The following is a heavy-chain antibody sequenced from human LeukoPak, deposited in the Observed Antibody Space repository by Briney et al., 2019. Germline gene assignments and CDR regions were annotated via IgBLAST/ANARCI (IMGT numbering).Heavy chain of an antibody. J-gene: IGHJ4*02. V-gene: IGHV3-48*01. CDR2: ISSSSSTI. D-gene: IGHD3-22*01. CDR3: ARDPNGYYYDSSGFDY. Sequence: GGSLRLSCAASGFTFSSYSMNWVRQAPGKGLEWVSYISSSSSTIYYADSVKGRFTISRDNSKNTLYLQMNSLRAEDTAVYYCARDPNGYYYDSSGFDYWGQGTLVTVSS. CDR1: GFTFSSYS.